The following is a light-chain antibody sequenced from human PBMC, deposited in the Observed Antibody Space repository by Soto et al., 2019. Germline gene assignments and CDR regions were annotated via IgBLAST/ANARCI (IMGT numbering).Light chain of an antibody. CDR2: QAS. V-gene: IGKV1-5*03. CDR1: QSISSR. Sequence: QMTQSPSALSPSVGARVTITCLACQSISSRLAWYPRQPGKDPKLLLFQASSLGGAGASRFSGSGSGTEFTLTISSLQPDDFATYYCQQYNSYPWTFGQGTKLDIK. CDR3: QQYNSYPWT. J-gene: IGKJ1*01.